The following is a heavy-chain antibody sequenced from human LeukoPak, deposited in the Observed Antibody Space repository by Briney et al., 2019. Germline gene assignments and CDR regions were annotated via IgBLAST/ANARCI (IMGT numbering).Heavy chain of an antibody. D-gene: IGHD3-3*01. CDR3: ARDKESLSDYYYMDV. Sequence: PSETLSLTCTVSGCSISSSRYYWGWIRQPPGKGLEWIGSIYYSGSTYYNPSLKSRVTISGDTSKNQFSLKLSSVTAADTAVYYCARDKESLSDYYYMDVWGKGTTVTVSS. V-gene: IGHV4-39*07. CDR1: GCSISSSRYY. CDR2: IYYSGST. J-gene: IGHJ6*03.